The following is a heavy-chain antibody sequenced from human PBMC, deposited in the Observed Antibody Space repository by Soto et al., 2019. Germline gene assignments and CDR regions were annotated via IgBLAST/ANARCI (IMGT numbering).Heavy chain of an antibody. V-gene: IGHV1-8*01. Sequence: QVQLVQSGAEVKKPGASVKVSCKASVYTFTSYDINWVRQATGQGLEWMGWMKPNSGNTGYAQKFQGRVTMTRNTSISTAYMELSILRSEATAVYYCASEPLERTSGLVRPWGQGTLVTVSS. D-gene: IGHD3-10*01. CDR1: VYTFTSYD. CDR3: ASEPLERTSGLVRP. CDR2: MKPNSGNT. J-gene: IGHJ5*02.